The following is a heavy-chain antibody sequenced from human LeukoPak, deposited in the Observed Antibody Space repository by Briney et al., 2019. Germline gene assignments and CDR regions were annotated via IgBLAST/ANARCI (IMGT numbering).Heavy chain of an antibody. CDR1: GFTFSSYS. D-gene: IGHD6-6*01. CDR2: ISSSSSYI. Sequence: PGRSLRLSCAASGFTFSSYSMNWVRQAPGKGLEWVSSISSSSSYIYYADSVKGRFTISRDNAKNSLYLQMNSLRAEDTAVYYCARQYSSSWDFDYWGQGTLVTVSS. CDR3: ARQYSSSWDFDY. V-gene: IGHV3-21*01. J-gene: IGHJ4*02.